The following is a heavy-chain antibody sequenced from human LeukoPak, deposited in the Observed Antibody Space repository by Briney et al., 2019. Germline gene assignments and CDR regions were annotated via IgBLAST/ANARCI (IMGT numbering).Heavy chain of an antibody. CDR2: ISGSGGST. J-gene: IGHJ3*02. Sequence: PGGSLRLSCAASGFTFSSYGMSWVRQAPGKGLEWVSAISGSGGSTYYADSVKGRFTISRDNSKNTLYLEMNSLRAEDTAVYYCAKVIGKLTSSSSGGDAFDIWGQGTMVTVSS. CDR3: AKVIGKLTSSSSGGDAFDI. CDR1: GFTFSSYG. V-gene: IGHV3-23*01. D-gene: IGHD6-13*01.